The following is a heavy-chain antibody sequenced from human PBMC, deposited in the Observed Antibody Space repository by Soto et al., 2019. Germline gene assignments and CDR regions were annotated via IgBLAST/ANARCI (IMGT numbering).Heavy chain of an antibody. CDR3: AKNYCSGGSCYPGAFDT. V-gene: IGHV3-23*01. CDR1: GFTFSSYA. J-gene: IGHJ3*02. Sequence: EVQLLESGGGLVQPGGSLRLSCAASGFTFSSYAMSWVRQAPGKGLEWVSAISGSGGSTYYADSVKGRFTISRDNSKNTLYLQMNSLRAEDTAVYYCAKNYCSGGSCYPGAFDTWGQGTMVTVSS. CDR2: ISGSGGST. D-gene: IGHD2-15*01.